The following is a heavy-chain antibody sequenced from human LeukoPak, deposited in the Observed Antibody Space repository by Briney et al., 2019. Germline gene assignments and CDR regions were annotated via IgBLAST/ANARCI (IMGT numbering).Heavy chain of an antibody. CDR1: GFTFSSSA. V-gene: IGHV3-23*01. CDR2: ISGSGGTT. D-gene: IGHD2-15*01. Sequence: GGSLRLSCAASGFTFSSSAMSWVRQAPGKGLEWVSVISGSGGTTYYADSVKGRFTISRDNSKNTLYLQMNSLRTEDTGVYYCARNPHPHCSSVHCPCDSWGQGTLVTVSS. CDR3: ARNPHPHCSSVHCPCDS. J-gene: IGHJ4*02.